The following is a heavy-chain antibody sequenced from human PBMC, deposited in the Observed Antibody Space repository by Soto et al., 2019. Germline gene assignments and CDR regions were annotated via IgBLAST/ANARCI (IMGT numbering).Heavy chain of an antibody. CDR1: GYSFTSYW. CDR2: IYPGDSDT. J-gene: IGHJ6*02. CDR3: ARIRWELRQYYYYYGMDV. V-gene: IGHV5-51*01. Sequence: GESLKISCKGSGYSFTSYWIGWVRQMPGKGLEWMGIIYPGDSDTRYSPSFQGQVTISADKSISTAYLQWSSLKASDTAMYYCARIRWELRQYYYYYGMDVWGQGTTVTVS. D-gene: IGHD1-26*01.